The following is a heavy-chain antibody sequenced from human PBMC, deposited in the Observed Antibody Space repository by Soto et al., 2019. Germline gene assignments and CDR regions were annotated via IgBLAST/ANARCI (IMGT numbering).Heavy chain of an antibody. J-gene: IGHJ4*02. V-gene: IGHV1-8*01. CDR3: ARGGEPYYDFWSGYYFDY. D-gene: IGHD3-3*01. CDR2: MNPNSGNT. Sequence: QVPLVQSGAEVKKPGASVKVSCKASGYTFTSYDINWVRQATGQGLECMGWMNPNSGNTGYAQKFQGRVTMTRNTSISTAYMELSSLRSEDTAVYYCARGGEPYYDFWSGYYFDYWGQGTLVTVSS. CDR1: GYTFTSYD.